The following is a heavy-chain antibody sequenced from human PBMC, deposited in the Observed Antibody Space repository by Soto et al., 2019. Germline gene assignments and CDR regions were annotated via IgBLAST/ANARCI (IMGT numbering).Heavy chain of an antibody. CDR3: ARDPQDYYYGMDV. J-gene: IGHJ6*02. CDR1: GFTFSSYG. V-gene: IGHV3-33*01. CDR2: IWYDGSNK. Sequence: QVQLVESGGGVVQPGRSLRLSCAASGFTFSSYGMHWVRQAPGKGLEWVAVIWYDGSNKYYADSVKGRFTIYRDNSKNTLYLQMNSLRAEDTGGYYWARDPQDYYYGMDVWGQGTTVTVSS.